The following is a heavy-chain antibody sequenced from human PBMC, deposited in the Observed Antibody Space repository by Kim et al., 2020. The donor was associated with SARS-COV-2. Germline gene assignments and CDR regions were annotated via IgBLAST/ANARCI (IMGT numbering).Heavy chain of an antibody. D-gene: IGHD3-10*01. Sequence: GGSLRLSCAASGFTFSSYGMHWVRQAPGKGLEWVAVIWYDGSNKYYADSVKGRFTISRDNSENTLYLQMNSLRAEDTAVYYCARELGDYGFGELASRVPHARGYGMDVWGQGTTVTVSS. CDR2: IWYDGSNK. CDR1: GFTFSSYG. V-gene: IGHV3-33*01. CDR3: ARELGDYGFGELASRVPHARGYGMDV. J-gene: IGHJ6*02.